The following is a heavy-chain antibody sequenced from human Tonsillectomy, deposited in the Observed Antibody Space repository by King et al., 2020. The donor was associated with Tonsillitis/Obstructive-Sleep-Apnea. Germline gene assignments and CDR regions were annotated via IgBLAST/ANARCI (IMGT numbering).Heavy chain of an antibody. Sequence: VQLVESGGNLVQPGGSLRLSCAASGFPFSSYEMSWVRQAPGKGLEWVSYISSNDVTKHYADSVKGRFTISRDNAKNSLYLQMNSLRAADTAVYFCARGGASTLGFDYWGQGTLLTVSS. CDR2: ISSNDVTK. D-gene: IGHD1-26*01. V-gene: IGHV3-48*03. J-gene: IGHJ4*02. CDR3: ARGGASTLGFDY. CDR1: GFPFSSYE.